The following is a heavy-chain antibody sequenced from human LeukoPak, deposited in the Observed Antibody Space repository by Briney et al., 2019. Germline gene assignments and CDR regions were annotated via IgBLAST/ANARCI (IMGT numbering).Heavy chain of an antibody. V-gene: IGHV4-39*07. CDR1: GGSISSSSYY. CDR3: ARGGIDSGDYPYDY. Sequence: SETLSLTCTVSGGSISSSSYYWGWIRQPPGKGLEWIGSIYYSGSTYYNPSLKSRVTISVDTSKNQSSLKLSSVTAADTAVYYCARGGIDSGDYPYDYWGQGTLVTVSS. J-gene: IGHJ4*02. D-gene: IGHD3-22*01. CDR2: IYYSGST.